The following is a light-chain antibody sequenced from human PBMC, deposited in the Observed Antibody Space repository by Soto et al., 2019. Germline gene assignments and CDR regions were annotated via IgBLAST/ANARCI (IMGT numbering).Light chain of an antibody. Sequence: PGERATLSCMASQSVSSYLAWYQQKPGQAPRLLIYDASNRATGIPARFSGSGSGTDFTLTISSLQPDDFASYYCQQYITYSWTFGQGTKVDIK. CDR2: DAS. CDR3: QQYITYSWT. V-gene: IGKV3-11*01. CDR1: QSVSSY. J-gene: IGKJ1*01.